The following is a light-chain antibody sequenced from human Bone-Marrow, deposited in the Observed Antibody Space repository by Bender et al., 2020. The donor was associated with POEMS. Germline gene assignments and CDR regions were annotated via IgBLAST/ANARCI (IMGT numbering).Light chain of an antibody. Sequence: QSALTQPASMSGSPGQSITISCTGTSSDVGTYYLVSWYQQHPGKAPKLLIYEVSERPSGVSDRFSASKSGNTAYLTISGLQAEDEADYFCSSYEETNTYVFGTGTQVTVL. J-gene: IGLJ1*01. V-gene: IGLV2-23*02. CDR2: EVS. CDR3: SSYEETNTYV. CDR1: SSDVGTYYL.